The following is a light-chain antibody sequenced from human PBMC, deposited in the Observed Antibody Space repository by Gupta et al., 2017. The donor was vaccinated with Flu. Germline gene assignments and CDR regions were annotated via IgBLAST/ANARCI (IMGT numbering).Light chain of an antibody. Sequence: HSVLIQPPSTSGTPGQRVTISCSGSASNIGIHTVNWYNQVPGTAPKLLIYSNNQRPSGVPDRFSGSKSGTSASLAISEVQSEDEADYYCAAWDNSLNGSVVFGGGTRVTVL. J-gene: IGLJ2*01. CDR3: AAWDNSLNGSVV. CDR1: ASNIGIHT. V-gene: IGLV1-44*01. CDR2: SNN.